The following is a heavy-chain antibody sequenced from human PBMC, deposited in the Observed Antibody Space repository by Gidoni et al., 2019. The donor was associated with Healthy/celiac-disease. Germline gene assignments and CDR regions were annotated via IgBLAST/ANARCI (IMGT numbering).Heavy chain of an antibody. D-gene: IGHD2-2*01. CDR3: AKYGGYCSSTRCLSTHEDAFDI. CDR2: ITYSGAGT. Sequence: ASGFTFTSYAMSWVREAPGKGLEWVSTITYSGAGTYYADSVKGRFTISRDNSKSTLHLQMSSLRAEDAAVYYCAKYGGYCSSTRCLSTHEDAFDIWGQGTMVIVSS. V-gene: IGHV3-23*01. J-gene: IGHJ3*02. CDR1: GFTFTSYA.